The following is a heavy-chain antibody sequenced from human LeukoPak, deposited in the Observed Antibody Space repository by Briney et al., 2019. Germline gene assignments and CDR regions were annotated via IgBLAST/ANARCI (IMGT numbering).Heavy chain of an antibody. Sequence: GGSLRLSCAASGFTFSSYGVSWVRQAPGKGLEWVAFIRYDGSNKYYGDSVKGRFTISRDNSKNTLYLQMNSLRAEDTAVYYCAKALVGATYYFDYWGQGTLVTVSS. CDR1: GFTFSSYG. CDR2: IRYDGSNK. CDR3: AKALVGATYYFDY. D-gene: IGHD1-26*01. V-gene: IGHV3-30*02. J-gene: IGHJ4*02.